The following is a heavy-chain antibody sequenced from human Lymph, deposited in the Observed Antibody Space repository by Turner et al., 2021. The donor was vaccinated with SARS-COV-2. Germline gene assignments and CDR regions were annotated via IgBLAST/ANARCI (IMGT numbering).Heavy chain of an antibody. CDR1: GGSISSTS. D-gene: IGHD1-1*01. CDR2: FYKIGSI. CDR3: ARHQGSTSGYDHGMNV. V-gene: IGHV4-59*08. J-gene: IGHJ6*02. Sequence: QVQLQESGPGLVRPSETLSLTCTVSGGSISSTSWSWIRQSPGRGLEWIGYFYKIGSIDYNPTLRSRVTISVDTSKNQFSLSLISVTAADTAVYYCARHQGSTSGYDHGMNVWGQGTAVIVSS.